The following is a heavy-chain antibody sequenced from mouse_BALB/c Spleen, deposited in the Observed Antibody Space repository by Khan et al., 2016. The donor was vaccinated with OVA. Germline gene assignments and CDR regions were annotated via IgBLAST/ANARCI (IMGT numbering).Heavy chain of an antibody. V-gene: IGHV1-7*01. CDR3: AASILFYYSMDY. CDR1: GYTFTSYW. CDR2: INPSTGYT. J-gene: IGHJ4*01. Sequence: VQLQESGAELAKPGASVKMSCKASGYTFTSYWMHWVKQRPGQGLEWIGYINPSTGYTEYNQKFKDKATLTTDKSSSTAYMQLSSLTSEDSAVYYCAASILFYYSMDYWSQGTSVTVSS.